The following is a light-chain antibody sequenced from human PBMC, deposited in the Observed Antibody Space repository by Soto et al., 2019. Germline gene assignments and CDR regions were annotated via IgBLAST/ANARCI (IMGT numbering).Light chain of an antibody. CDR3: QQYSPYSART. CDR1: QNIGSW. CDR2: KAS. J-gene: IGKJ1*01. Sequence: DIQMTQSPSTLSAYVGDRVTVTCRASQNIGSWVAWYQEKPGEAPNLLIYKASTLENGVPSRFSGTGPGTEFTLTISSLQPDDFATYYCQQYSPYSARTFGQGTKVEVK. V-gene: IGKV1-5*03.